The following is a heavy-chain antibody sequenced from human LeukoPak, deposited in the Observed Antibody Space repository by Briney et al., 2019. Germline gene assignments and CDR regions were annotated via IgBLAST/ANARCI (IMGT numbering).Heavy chain of an antibody. Sequence: PGGSLRLSCAASGFTFSTYWMTWVRQAPGKGLEWVSNMKGDGSEIHYVDSVKGRFTISRDNAKNSLYLQMNSLRAEDTAVYYCARGTFIRGLRDYYYGMDVWGQGTTVTVSS. D-gene: IGHD3-10*01. J-gene: IGHJ6*02. V-gene: IGHV3-7*01. CDR1: GFTFSTYW. CDR3: ARGTFIRGLRDYYYGMDV. CDR2: MKGDGSEI.